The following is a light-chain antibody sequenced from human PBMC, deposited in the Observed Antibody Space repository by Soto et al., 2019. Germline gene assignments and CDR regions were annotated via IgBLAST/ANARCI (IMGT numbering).Light chain of an antibody. Sequence: EIVLTQSPGILSLSPGERATLSCRASQSVSSSYLAWYQQKPAQAPRLLFYGASSRATGIPDRFSGSGSGTDFTLSISRLEPEDFAVYFCQQYGSSPWTFGQGTKVDIK. CDR2: GAS. CDR1: QSVSSSY. V-gene: IGKV3-20*01. CDR3: QQYGSSPWT. J-gene: IGKJ1*01.